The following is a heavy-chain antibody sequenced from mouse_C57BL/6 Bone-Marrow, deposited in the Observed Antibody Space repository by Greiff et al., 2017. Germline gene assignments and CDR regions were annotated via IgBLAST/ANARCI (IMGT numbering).Heavy chain of an antibody. V-gene: IGHV7-3*01. D-gene: IGHD1-1*01. Sequence: EVKLMESGGGLVQPGGSLSLSCAASGFTFTDYYMSWVRQPPGKALEWLGFIRNKANGYTTEYSASVKGRFTISRDNSQSILYLQMNALRAEKSATYYCEEYPANYGGSYVDKYFDVWGTGTTVTVTS. CDR1: GFTFTDYY. J-gene: IGHJ1*03. CDR2: IRNKANGYTT. CDR3: EEYPANYGGSYVDKYFDV.